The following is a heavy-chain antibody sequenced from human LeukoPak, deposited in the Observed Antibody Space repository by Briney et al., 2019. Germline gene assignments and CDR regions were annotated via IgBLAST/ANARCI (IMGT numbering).Heavy chain of an antibody. Sequence: GGSLRLSCAASGFTFRDYWMHWIRQAPGKGLVWVSRIKGDGSHTIYADSVKGRFTISRDNSKNTLYLQMNSLRAEDTAVYYCAKSRYYYDRVGAFDIWGQGTMVTVSS. V-gene: IGHV3-74*01. CDR3: AKSRYYYDRVGAFDI. J-gene: IGHJ3*02. CDR2: IKGDGSHT. CDR1: GFTFRDYW. D-gene: IGHD3-22*01.